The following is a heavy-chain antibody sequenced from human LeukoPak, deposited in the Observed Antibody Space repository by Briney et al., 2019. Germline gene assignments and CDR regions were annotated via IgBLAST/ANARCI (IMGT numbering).Heavy chain of an antibody. V-gene: IGHV1-8*01. Sequence: ASVKVSCKASGYTFTSYDINWVRQATGQGREWMGWMNPNSGNTGYAQKFQGRFTMPRNTSISTAYMELSSLRSEDTAVYYCARTGLGYYDSSGYSEIVYWGQGTLVTVSS. CDR3: ARTGLGYYDSSGYSEIVY. CDR1: GYTFTSYD. J-gene: IGHJ4*02. D-gene: IGHD3-22*01. CDR2: MNPNSGNT.